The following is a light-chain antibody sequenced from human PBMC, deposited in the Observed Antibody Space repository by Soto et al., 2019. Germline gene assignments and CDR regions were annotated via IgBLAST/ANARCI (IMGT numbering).Light chain of an antibody. CDR1: QTIGAN. V-gene: IGKV1-39*01. CDR2: DAS. CDR3: QQGYTIVYT. Sequence: DIQMTQYPSSLSASVGDRFAITCRASQTIGANLKWYHQKLGKAPTLLIYDASTLQSGVPSRFSGLGSGTDFALTITSLQPDDSATYYCQQGYTIVYTLGQGTKVDIK. J-gene: IGKJ2*01.